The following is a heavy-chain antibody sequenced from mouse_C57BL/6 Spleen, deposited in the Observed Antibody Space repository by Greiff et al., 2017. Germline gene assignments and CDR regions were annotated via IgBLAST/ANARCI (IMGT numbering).Heavy chain of an antibody. CDR1: GYAFSSYW. Sequence: QVQLKESGAELVKPGASVKISCKASGYAFSSYWMNWVKQRPGKGLEWIGQIYPGDGDTNYNGKFKGKATLTADKSSSTAYMQLSSLTSEDSAVYFCARSGYGSSWYFDVWGTGTTVTVSS. D-gene: IGHD1-1*01. CDR2: IYPGDGDT. V-gene: IGHV1-80*01. CDR3: ARSGYGSSWYFDV. J-gene: IGHJ1*03.